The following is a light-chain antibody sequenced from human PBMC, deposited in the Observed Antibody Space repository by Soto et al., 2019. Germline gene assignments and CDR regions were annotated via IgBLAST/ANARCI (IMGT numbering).Light chain of an antibody. CDR1: QSVSAN. CDR3: QQYNNWPPWT. J-gene: IGKJ1*01. Sequence: EIVMTQSPATLSVSPGERATLSCRASQSVSANLAWYQQKPGQAPILLIYGASTRAAGVPARFSGSGSGTEFTLTISSLQSEDFVVYYCQQYNNWPPWTFGQGTKVEIK. V-gene: IGKV3-15*01. CDR2: GAS.